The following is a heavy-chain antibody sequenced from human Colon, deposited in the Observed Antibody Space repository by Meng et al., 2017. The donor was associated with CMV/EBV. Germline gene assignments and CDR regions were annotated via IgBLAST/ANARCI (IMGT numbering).Heavy chain of an antibody. D-gene: IGHD2/OR15-2a*01. V-gene: IGHV4-39*07. J-gene: IGHJ4*02. CDR2: VYYSGAP. CDR1: GGSIINSNLY. Sequence: SETLSLTCTVSGGSIINSNLYWGWVRQPPGKGLEWIGTVYYSGAPQYNPALRSRVTVSVDTSRNQFSLTINSVTAADTAVYYCAKGLIGSDYFGPGYWGRGTLVTVSS. CDR3: AKGLIGSDYFGPGY.